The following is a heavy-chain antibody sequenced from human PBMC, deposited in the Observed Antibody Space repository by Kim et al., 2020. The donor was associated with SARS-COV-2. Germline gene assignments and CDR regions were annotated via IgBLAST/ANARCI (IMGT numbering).Heavy chain of an antibody. CDR1: GFTFSSYT. CDR2: ISCNSSTM. D-gene: IGHD3-10*01. V-gene: IGHV3-21*01. Sequence: GGSLRLSCVASGFTFSSYTMNWVRQAPGKGLEWVSSISCNSSTMYYADPVKGRFTISRDNAKNSLFLRMSTLRAEDTAVYYCARGLSLIFGNGLVFWG. J-gene: IGHJ5*01. CDR3: ARGLSLIFGNGLVF.